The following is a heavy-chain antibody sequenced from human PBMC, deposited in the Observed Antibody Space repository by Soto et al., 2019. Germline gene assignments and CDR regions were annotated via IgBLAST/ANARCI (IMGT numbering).Heavy chain of an antibody. J-gene: IGHJ3*02. CDR2: ISYNGSNK. CDR1: GFTFSSYG. V-gene: IGHV3-30*18. CDR3: AKFGDSYGPESDAFDI. D-gene: IGHD5-18*01. Sequence: GGSLRLSCAASGFTFSSYGMHWVRQAPGKGLEWVAVISYNGSNKYYADSAKGRFTISRDNSKNTLYLQMNSLRAEDTAVYYCAKFGDSYGPESDAFDIWGQGTMVTVSS.